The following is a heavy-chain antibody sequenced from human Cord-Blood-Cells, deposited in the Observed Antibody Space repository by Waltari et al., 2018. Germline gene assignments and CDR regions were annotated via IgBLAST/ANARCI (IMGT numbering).Heavy chain of an antibody. D-gene: IGHD2-2*01. Sequence: EVQLVESGGGLVQPGGSLRLSCAASGFTFSSYAMCWVRQAPGEGREWVSGSSGSGGSKYYADAVKGRFTISRDNSKNTLYLQMNSLRAEDTAVYYCAKEPCCSSTSLDYWGQGTLVTVSS. CDR3: AKEPCCSSTSLDY. V-gene: IGHV3-23*04. CDR1: GFTFSSYA. J-gene: IGHJ4*02. CDR2: SSGSGGSK.